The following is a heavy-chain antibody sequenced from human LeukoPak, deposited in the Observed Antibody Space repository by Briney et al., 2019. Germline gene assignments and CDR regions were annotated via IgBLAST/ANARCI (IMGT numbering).Heavy chain of an antibody. V-gene: IGHV4-31*03. J-gene: IGHJ3*02. Sequence: SETLSLTCTVSDGSISSSGYYWSWIRQHPGKGLEWIGYIYYSGSTYYNPSLKSRVTISVDTSKNQFSLKLNSVTAADTAVYYCAKVYGGWYVGHAFDIWGQGTMVTVSS. CDR3: AKVYGGWYVGHAFDI. CDR1: DGSISSSGYY. CDR2: IYYSGST. D-gene: IGHD6-19*01.